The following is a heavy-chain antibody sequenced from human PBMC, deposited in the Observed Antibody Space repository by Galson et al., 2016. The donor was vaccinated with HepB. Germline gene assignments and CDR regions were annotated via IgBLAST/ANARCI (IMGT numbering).Heavy chain of an antibody. CDR3: ARGGGLGASSADY. V-gene: IGHV1-18*04. Sequence: SVKVSCKASGYPFTDYGISWVRQAPGQGLEWMGWISSYNGNTKNEQKYQGRITMTTDTSTNTAYMDLRGLRSDDTAVYYCARGGGLGASSADYWGQGTLVTVSS. CDR2: ISSYNGNT. CDR1: GYPFTDYG. J-gene: IGHJ4*02. D-gene: IGHD1-26*01.